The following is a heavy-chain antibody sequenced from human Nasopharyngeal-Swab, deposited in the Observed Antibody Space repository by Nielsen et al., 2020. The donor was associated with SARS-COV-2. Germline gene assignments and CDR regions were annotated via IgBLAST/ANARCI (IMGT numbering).Heavy chain of an antibody. CDR2: INPDGSVR. D-gene: IGHD3-10*01. CDR1: GFPFSNSW. Sequence: GESLKISCAASGFPFSNSWMHWVRQAPGEGLVWVARINPDGSVRNYADSVKGRFTISRDNAMSTLYLQLNNLRSEDTAVYYCATAGSYRFDNWGQGTLLTVSS. J-gene: IGHJ4*02. CDR3: ATAGSYRFDN. V-gene: IGHV3-74*01.